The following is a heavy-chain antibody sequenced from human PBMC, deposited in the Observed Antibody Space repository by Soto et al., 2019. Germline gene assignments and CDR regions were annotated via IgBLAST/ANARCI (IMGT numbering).Heavy chain of an antibody. D-gene: IGHD2-2*01. CDR1: GGSISSSSYY. CDR2: IYYSGST. Sequence: SETLSLTCTVSGGSISSSSYYWGWIRQPPGKGLEWIGSIYYSGSTYYNPSLKSRVTISVDTSKNQFSLKLSSVTAADTAVYYCARRCSSTSCYVDYWGQGTLVTVSS. V-gene: IGHV4-39*01. J-gene: IGHJ4*02. CDR3: ARRCSSTSCYVDY.